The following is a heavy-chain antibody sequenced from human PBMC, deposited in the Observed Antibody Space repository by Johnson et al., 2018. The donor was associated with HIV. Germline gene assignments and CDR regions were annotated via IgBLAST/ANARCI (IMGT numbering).Heavy chain of an antibody. CDR2: LYSSGKT. V-gene: IGHV3-53*01. CDR3: AKVLAGIAARPLTFDAFDI. Sequence: VQLVESGGGLIQPGGSLRLSCAASGFTVSTYYMTWVRQASGKGLELVSLLYSSGKTYYADSVKGRFTISRDYSKNRLYLQMNSLRAEDTAVYYCAKVLAGIAARPLTFDAFDIWGQGTMVTVSS. CDR1: GFTVSTYY. J-gene: IGHJ3*02. D-gene: IGHD6-6*01.